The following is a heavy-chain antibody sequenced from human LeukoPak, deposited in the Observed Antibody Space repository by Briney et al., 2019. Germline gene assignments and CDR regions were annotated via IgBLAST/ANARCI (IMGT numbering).Heavy chain of an antibody. Sequence: GGSLRLSCAASGFIFSSYSMNWVRQAPGKGLEWVSVIYSGGSTYYADSVKGRFTISRDNSKNTLYLQMNSLRAEDTAVYYCAREGESSGYDYWGQGTLVTASS. CDR3: AREGESSGYDY. CDR2: IYSGGST. J-gene: IGHJ4*02. V-gene: IGHV3-53*01. CDR1: GFIFSSYS. D-gene: IGHD6-19*01.